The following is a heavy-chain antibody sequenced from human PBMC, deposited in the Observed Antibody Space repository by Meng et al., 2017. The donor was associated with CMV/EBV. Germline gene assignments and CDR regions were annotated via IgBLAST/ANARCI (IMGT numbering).Heavy chain of an antibody. V-gene: IGHV3-30*02. Sequence: GGSLRLSCAASGFTFSSYGMHWVRQPPGKGLEWVAFIRYDGSSKYYADSVKGRFTISRDNSKNTPYLQMNSLRGEDTAVYYCAKGDGIWGQGTLVTVSS. CDR2: IRYDGSSK. CDR3: AKGDGI. CDR1: GFTFSSYG. J-gene: IGHJ4*02. D-gene: IGHD3-16*01.